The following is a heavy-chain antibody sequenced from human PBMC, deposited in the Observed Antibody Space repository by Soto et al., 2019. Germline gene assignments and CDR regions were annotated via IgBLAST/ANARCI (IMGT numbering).Heavy chain of an antibody. Sequence: ASVKVSCKASGYTFTSYDINWVRQATGQGLEWMGWMNPNSGNTGYAQKLQGRVTMTRNTSISTAYMELSSLRSEDTAVYYCARYCSSTSCYNFDYWGQGTLVTVSS. CDR3: ARYCSSTSCYNFDY. CDR1: GYTFTSYD. V-gene: IGHV1-8*01. CDR2: MNPNSGNT. D-gene: IGHD2-2*02. J-gene: IGHJ4*02.